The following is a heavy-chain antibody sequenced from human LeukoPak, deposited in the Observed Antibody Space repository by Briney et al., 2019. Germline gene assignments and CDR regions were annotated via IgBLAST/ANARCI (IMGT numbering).Heavy chain of an antibody. CDR3: ATEGTPTY. CDR1: GFIFSSYS. Sequence: GGSLRLSCAVSGFIFSSYSMNWASQAPGKGLEWVSSISSGGIYIYYADSVKGRFTISRDNAKNSLYLQMNSLRAEDTAVYYCATEGTPTYWGQGTLVTVSS. J-gene: IGHJ4*02. V-gene: IGHV3-21*01. CDR2: ISSGGIYI. D-gene: IGHD1-26*01.